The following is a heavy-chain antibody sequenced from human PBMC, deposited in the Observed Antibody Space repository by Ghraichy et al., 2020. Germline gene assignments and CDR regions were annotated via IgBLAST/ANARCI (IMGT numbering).Heavy chain of an antibody. CDR1: RFTFSSYG. V-gene: IGHV3-33*01. J-gene: IGHJ4*02. CDR3: AREGSVLMVYARPIDY. D-gene: IGHD2-8*01. CDR2: IWYDGSNK. Sequence: LSLTCAASRFTFSSYGMHWVRQAPGKGLEWVAVIWYDGSNKYYADSVKGRFTISRDNSKNTLYLQMNSLRAEDTAVYYCAREGSVLMVYARPIDYWGQGTLVTVSS.